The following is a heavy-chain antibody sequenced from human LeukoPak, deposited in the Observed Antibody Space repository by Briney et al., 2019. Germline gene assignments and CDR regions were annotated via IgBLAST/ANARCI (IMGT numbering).Heavy chain of an antibody. CDR1: GFTFSSHW. D-gene: IGHD4-11*01. V-gene: IGHV3-30*03. CDR3: ATLRGDYTNWFDP. Sequence: GGSLRLSCAASGFTFSSHWMHWVRQAPGKGLEWVAVISYDGSNKYYADSVKGRFTISRDNSKNTLYLQMNSLRAEDTAVYYCATLRGDYTNWFDPWGQGTLVTVSS. CDR2: ISYDGSNK. J-gene: IGHJ5*02.